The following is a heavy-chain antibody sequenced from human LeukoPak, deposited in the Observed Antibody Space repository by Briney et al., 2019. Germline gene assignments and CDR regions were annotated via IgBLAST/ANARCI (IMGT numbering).Heavy chain of an antibody. CDR2: IIPFLDTS. CDR1: GGTFTKYA. D-gene: IGHD5-12*01. CDR3: ARAQAGNYDWPLDL. Sequence: SVKVSCKASGGTFTKYALSWVRQAPGQGLEWMGAIIPFLDTSNYPPKFQDRVTITTDEATSTAYMDLSSLRSDDTAVYYCARAQAGNYDWPLDLWGQGTLVTVSS. V-gene: IGHV1-69*05. J-gene: IGHJ5*02.